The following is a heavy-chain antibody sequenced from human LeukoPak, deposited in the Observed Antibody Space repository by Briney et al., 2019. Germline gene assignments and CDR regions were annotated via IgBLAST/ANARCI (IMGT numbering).Heavy chain of an antibody. D-gene: IGHD2-21*02. CDR2: ISSSSSYI. Sequence: GGSLRLSCAASGFTFDDYAMHWVRQAPGKGLEWVSSISSSSSYIYYADSVKGRFTISRDSAKNSLYLQMNSLRAEDTAVYYCARSLHLAYCGGDCYQPLDYWGQGTLVTVSS. V-gene: IGHV3-21*01. J-gene: IGHJ4*02. CDR3: ARSLHLAYCGGDCYQPLDY. CDR1: GFTFDDYA.